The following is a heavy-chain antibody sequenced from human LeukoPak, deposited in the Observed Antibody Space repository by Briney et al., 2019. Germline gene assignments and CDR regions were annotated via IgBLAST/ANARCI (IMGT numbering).Heavy chain of an antibody. CDR2: ISWNSGSI. Sequence: GGSLRLSCAGSGFIFNNYAMHWVRQPPGKGLEWVSGISWNSGSIDYADSVKGRFTISRDNAKNSLYLQMNSLRVEDTAFYYCAKDNRRHYTSGPTPDSLHWGQGALVTVSS. CDR3: AKDNRRHYTSGPTPDSLH. D-gene: IGHD6-19*01. V-gene: IGHV3-9*01. CDR1: GFIFNNYA. J-gene: IGHJ4*02.